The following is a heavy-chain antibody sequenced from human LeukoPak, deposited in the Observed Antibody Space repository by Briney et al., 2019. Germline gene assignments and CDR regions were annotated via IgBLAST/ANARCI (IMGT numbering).Heavy chain of an antibody. J-gene: IGHJ6*02. CDR3: ARDGARYGTRAGYYYYYYGMDV. D-gene: IGHD3-9*01. V-gene: IGHV3-21*01. Sequence: GGSPRLSCAASGFTFSSYSMNWVRQAPGKGLEWVSSISSSSSYIYYADSVKGRFTISRDNAKNSLYLQMNSLRAEDTAVYYCARDGARYGTRAGYYYYYYGMDVWGQGTTVTVSS. CDR2: ISSSSSYI. CDR1: GFTFSSYS.